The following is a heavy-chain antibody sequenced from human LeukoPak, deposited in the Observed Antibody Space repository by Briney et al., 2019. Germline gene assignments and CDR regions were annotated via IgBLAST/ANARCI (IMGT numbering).Heavy chain of an antibody. Sequence: ASVKVSCKASGYIFTSYFMHWVRQAPGQGLEWMGLINPSGGSTRYAQKFQGRVTMTRDMSTSTVYMELSSLRSEDAAVYYCARALPHRRLMDTTMEQHWFDPWGQGTLVTVSS. CDR3: ARALPHRRLMDTTMEQHWFDP. J-gene: IGHJ5*02. CDR2: INPSGGST. CDR1: GYIFTSYF. D-gene: IGHD5-18*01. V-gene: IGHV1-46*01.